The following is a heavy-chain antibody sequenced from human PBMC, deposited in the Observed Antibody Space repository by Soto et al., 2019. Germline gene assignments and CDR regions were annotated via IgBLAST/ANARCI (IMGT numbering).Heavy chain of an antibody. D-gene: IGHD3-22*01. J-gene: IGHJ4*02. Sequence: PGESLKISCKGSGYSFTSCWISWVRQMPGKGLEWMGRIDPSDSYTNYSPSFQGHVTISADKSISTAYLQWSSLKASDTAMYYCARPGADNLYYYDSSGYYSNWGQGTLVTVSS. CDR3: ARPGADNLYYYDSSGYYSN. CDR2: IDPSDSYT. V-gene: IGHV5-10-1*01. CDR1: GYSFTSCW.